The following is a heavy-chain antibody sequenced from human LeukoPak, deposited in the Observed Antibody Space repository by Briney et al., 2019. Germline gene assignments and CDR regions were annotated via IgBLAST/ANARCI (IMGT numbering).Heavy chain of an antibody. Sequence: PGGSLRLSCAASGFTFSTYSMNWVRQAPGKGLEWVSYITSSSSTIYYADSVKGRFTISRDNAKNSLCLQMNSLRDEDTAVYYCARDPNALDYWGQGTLVTVSS. V-gene: IGHV3-48*02. CDR2: ITSSSSTI. J-gene: IGHJ4*02. CDR1: GFTFSTYS. CDR3: ARDPNALDY.